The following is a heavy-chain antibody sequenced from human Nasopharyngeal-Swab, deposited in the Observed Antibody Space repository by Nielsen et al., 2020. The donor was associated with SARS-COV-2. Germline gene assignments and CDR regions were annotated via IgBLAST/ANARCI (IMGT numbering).Heavy chain of an antibody. CDR3: ARQGGYSSGWYYFDY. CDR2: IYTSGST. CDR1: GGSISSYY. J-gene: IGHJ4*02. D-gene: IGHD6-19*01. V-gene: IGHV4-4*07. Sequence: SETLSLTCTVSGGSISSYYCSWIRQPAGKGLEWIGLIYTSGSTNYNPSLKSRVTMSVDTSKNQFSLKLSSVTAADTAVYYCARQGGYSSGWYYFDYWGQGTLVTVSS.